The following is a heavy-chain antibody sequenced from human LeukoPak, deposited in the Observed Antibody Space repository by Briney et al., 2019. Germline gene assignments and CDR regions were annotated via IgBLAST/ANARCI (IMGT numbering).Heavy chain of an antibody. D-gene: IGHD2-15*01. CDR2: INPSGGST. CDR1: GYTFTSYY. J-gene: IGHJ4*02. Sequence: GASVKVSCKASGYTFTSYYMHWVRQAPGQGLEWMGIINPSGGSTSYAQKFQGRVTMTRDTSTSTVYMELSSLRSEDTAVYYCARDGCFIVSGYYFDYWGQGTLVTVSS. CDR3: ARDGCFIVSGYYFDY. V-gene: IGHV1-46*01.